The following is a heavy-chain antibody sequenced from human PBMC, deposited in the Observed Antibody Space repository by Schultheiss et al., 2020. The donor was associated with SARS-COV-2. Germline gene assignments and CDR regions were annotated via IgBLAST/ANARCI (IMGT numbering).Heavy chain of an antibody. Sequence: SETLSLTRTVSGGYISSYFWSWIRQPPGKGLEWIGYIYNSGTTSYNPSLQSRVTISVDTSKNRISLRLTSVTAADTAFYFCARSDWELLSFDPWGQGTLVTVSS. CDR3: ARSDWELLSFDP. V-gene: IGHV4-4*09. CDR2: IYNSGTT. CDR1: GGYISSYF. D-gene: IGHD2-21*02. J-gene: IGHJ5*02.